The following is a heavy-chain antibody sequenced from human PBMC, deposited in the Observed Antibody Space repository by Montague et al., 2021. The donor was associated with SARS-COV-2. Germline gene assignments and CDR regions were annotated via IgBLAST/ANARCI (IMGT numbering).Heavy chain of an antibody. CDR1: AGSISTNSYY. CDR3: ARLWDFYGSGSYKNSWFDP. D-gene: IGHD3-10*01. J-gene: IGHJ5*02. CDR2: ISYSGSA. Sequence: SETLSLTCTVSAGSISTNSYYWAWIRQPPGKGLEWIGSISYSGSAYFNPSLESRLTMSVDTSKNHFSLKLSSVTAADTAVYYCARLWDFYGSGSYKNSWFDPWAREPESPSPQ. V-gene: IGHV4-39*02.